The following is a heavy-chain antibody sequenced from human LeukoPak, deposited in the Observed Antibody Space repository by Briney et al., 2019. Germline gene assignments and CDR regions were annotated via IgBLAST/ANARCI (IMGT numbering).Heavy chain of an antibody. V-gene: IGHV1-69*02. Sequence: SVKVSCKASGGTFSSYTIRWVRQAPGQGLEWMGRIIPILGIANYAQKFQGRVTITADKSTSTAYMELSSLRSEDTAVYYCARGGYYDSSGYLDAFDIWGQGTMVTVSS. CDR1: GGTFSSYT. J-gene: IGHJ3*02. CDR2: IIPILGIA. CDR3: ARGGYYDSSGYLDAFDI. D-gene: IGHD3-22*01.